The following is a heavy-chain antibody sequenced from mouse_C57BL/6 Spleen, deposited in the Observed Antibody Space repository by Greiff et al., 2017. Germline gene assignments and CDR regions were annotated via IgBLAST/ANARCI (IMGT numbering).Heavy chain of an antibody. CDR2: IDPNSGGT. D-gene: IGHD1-1*01. V-gene: IGHV1-72*01. J-gene: IGHJ2*01. CDR1: GYTFTSYW. CDR3: ANAGGNCYYER. Sequence: VQLQQPGAELVKPGASVKMSCKASGYTFTSYWMHWVKQRHGRGLEWIGRIDPNSGGTKYNEKFKSKATLTVDKPASTAYMQLRSLTSADSSVYYSANAGGNCYYERWGQGTTRTVSS.